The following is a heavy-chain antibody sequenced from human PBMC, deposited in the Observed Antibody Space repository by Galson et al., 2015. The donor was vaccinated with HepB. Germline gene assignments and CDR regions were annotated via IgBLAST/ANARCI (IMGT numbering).Heavy chain of an antibody. CDR2: MDPSDSYT. V-gene: IGHV5-10-1*01. Sequence: QSGAEVKKPGESLRISCKTSGYNFTTYWISWVRQMPGKGLEWVGRMDPSDSYTSYSPSFQGHVTISADKSISTAYLQWSSLKASDTAIYYCARHTYYYDSGGYYHTAPYFDYWGQGTLVTVSS. D-gene: IGHD3-22*01. CDR1: GYNFTTYW. CDR3: ARHTYYYDSGGYYHTAPYFDY. J-gene: IGHJ4*02.